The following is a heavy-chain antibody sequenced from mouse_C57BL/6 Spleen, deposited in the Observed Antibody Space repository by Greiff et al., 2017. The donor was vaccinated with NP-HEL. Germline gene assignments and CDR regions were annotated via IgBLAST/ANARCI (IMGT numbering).Heavy chain of an antibody. Sequence: QVQLQQSGPELVKPGASVKISCKASGYAFSSSWMNWVKQRPGKGLEWIGRIYPGDGDTNYNGKFKGKATLTAVKSSSTAYLQLSSLTSEDSAVYFCARGSTIVTTWYFDVWGTGTTVTVAS. CDR3: ARGSTIVTTWYFDV. CDR1: GYAFSSSW. V-gene: IGHV1-82*01. D-gene: IGHD2-5*01. CDR2: IYPGDGDT. J-gene: IGHJ1*03.